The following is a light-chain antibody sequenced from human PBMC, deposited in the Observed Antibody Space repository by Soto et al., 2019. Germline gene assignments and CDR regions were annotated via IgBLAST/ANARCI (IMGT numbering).Light chain of an antibody. Sequence: QSVLTQPASASGTPGQRVTISCFGSSSNIGANSVNWYQQLPGAAPKVLIYSTNQRHSGVPDRFSGSKSGTSASLAISGLRSEDEADYFCAAWDDSLSGGVFGGGTKLTVL. CDR1: SSNIGANS. J-gene: IGLJ2*01. CDR2: STN. CDR3: AAWDDSLSGGV. V-gene: IGLV1-47*02.